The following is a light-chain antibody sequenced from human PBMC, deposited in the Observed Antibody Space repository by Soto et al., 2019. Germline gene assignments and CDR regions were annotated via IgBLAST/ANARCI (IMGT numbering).Light chain of an antibody. CDR1: QSVSSSY. CDR3: QQYGSSRYT. J-gene: IGKJ2*01. V-gene: IGKV3-20*01. Sequence: EIVLTQSPGTLSVSPGERVTLSCRTSQSVSSSYLAWYQQKPGQAPRLLIYGASARATGIPDRFSGSGSDTDYTLTISRLEPEDFAVYYCQQYGSSRYTFGQGTKLEMK. CDR2: GAS.